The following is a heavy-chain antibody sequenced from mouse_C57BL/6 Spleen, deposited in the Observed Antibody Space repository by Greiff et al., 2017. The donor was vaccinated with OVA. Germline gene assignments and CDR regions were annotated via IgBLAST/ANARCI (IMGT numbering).Heavy chain of an antibody. CDR2: IYPGDGDT. V-gene: IGHV1-80*01. Sequence: VKLMESGAELVKPGASVKISCKASGYAFSSYWMNWVKQRPGKGLEWIGQIYPGDGDTNYNGKFKGKATLTADKSSSTAYMQLSSLTSEDSAVYFCARAVYDYWYFDVWGTGTTVTVSS. D-gene: IGHD2-3*01. CDR1: GYAFSSYW. CDR3: ARAVYDYWYFDV. J-gene: IGHJ1*03.